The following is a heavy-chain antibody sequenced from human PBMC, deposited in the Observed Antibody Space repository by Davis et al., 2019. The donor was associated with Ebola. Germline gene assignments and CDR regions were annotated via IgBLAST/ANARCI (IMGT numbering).Heavy chain of an antibody. V-gene: IGHV5-51*01. CDR2: IFPGDSYT. Sequence: GESLKISCHGSGYIFTNYWIGWVRQQPGKGLEWMGVIFPGDSYTIYSPSFQGQVTFSADKSINTAYLQWDSLKASDTAIYYCALKTGTTPYDWFDPWGQGTLVNVSS. CDR3: ALKTGTTPYDWFDP. D-gene: IGHD1-1*01. J-gene: IGHJ5*02. CDR1: GYIFTNYW.